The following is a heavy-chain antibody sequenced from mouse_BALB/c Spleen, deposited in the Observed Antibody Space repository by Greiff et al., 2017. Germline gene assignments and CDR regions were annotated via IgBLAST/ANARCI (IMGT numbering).Heavy chain of an antibody. Sequence: EVQVVESGGGLVKPGGSLKLSCAASGFTFSSYGMSWVRQTPDKRLEWVATISSGGSYTYYPDSVKGRFTISRDNAKNTLYLQMSSLKSEDTAMYYCARDDVTWFAYWGQGTLVTVSA. J-gene: IGHJ3*01. D-gene: IGHD2-12*01. CDR3: ARDDVTWFAY. CDR1: GFTFSSYG. V-gene: IGHV5-6*01. CDR2: ISSGGSYT.